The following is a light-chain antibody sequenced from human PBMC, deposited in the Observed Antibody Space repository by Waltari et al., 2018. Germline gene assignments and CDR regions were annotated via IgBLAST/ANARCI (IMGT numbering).Light chain of an antibody. CDR3: QQNYDNPRT. CDR1: QSISGH. Sequence: DIQMTQSPSSLSASVGDRVTITCRASQSISGHLNWYHQKQGKAPKLLIYGASTLQSGVPSRFSGSGSGTDYTLTIKSLLPEDFATYYCQQNYDNPRTFGQGTDVEFK. J-gene: IGKJ1*01. CDR2: GAS. V-gene: IGKV1-39*01.